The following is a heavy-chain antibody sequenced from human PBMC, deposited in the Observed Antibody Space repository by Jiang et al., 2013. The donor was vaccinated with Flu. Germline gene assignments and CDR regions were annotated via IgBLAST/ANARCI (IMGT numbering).Heavy chain of an antibody. CDR3: VRCLTGDYYGMDV. CDR1: GDSASSYDAA. CDR2: TFYRSKWHY. D-gene: IGHD1-20*01. Sequence: SQTLSLTCAISGDSASSYDAAWNWIRQSPSRGLEWLGRTFYRSKWHYDYADSVRGRITVSPDTSKNQFSLHLNSVTPEDTAVYYCVRCLTGDYYGMDVWSLGSTVTVSS. V-gene: IGHV6-1*01. J-gene: IGHJ6*02.